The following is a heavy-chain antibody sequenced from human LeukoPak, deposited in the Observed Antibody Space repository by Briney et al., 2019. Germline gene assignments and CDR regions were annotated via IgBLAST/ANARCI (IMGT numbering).Heavy chain of an antibody. CDR3: ARARIHYYDSSGYFDY. D-gene: IGHD3-22*01. V-gene: IGHV4-34*01. J-gene: IGHJ4*02. Sequence: KTSETLSLTCAVYGGSFSGYYWSWIRQPPGKGLEWIGEINHSGSTNYNPSLKSRVTISVDTSKNQFSLKLSSVTAADTAVYYCARARIHYYDSSGYFDYWGQGTLVTVSS. CDR2: INHSGST. CDR1: GGSFSGYY.